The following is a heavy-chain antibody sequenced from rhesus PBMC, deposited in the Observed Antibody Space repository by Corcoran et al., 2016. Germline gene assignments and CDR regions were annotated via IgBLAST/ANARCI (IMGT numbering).Heavy chain of an antibody. CDR2: INPSNGNT. Sequence: QVQLVQSGAEVKKPGASVKLSCKDSGYTFTSYYINWVGQAPGQVLEWMGWINPSNGNTGYAQKFQGRVTMTRDTSTSTAYMELSSLRSEDTAVYYCTRDSIAAAGIYGLDSWGQGVVVTVSS. D-gene: IGHD6-31*01. CDR3: TRDSIAAAGIYGLDS. V-gene: IGHV1S9*01. J-gene: IGHJ6*01. CDR1: GYTFTSYY.